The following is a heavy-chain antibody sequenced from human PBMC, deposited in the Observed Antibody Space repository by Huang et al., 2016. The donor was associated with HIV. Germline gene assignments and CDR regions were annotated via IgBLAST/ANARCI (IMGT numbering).Heavy chain of an antibody. CDR3: ARASTWSGYYTVIN. J-gene: IGHJ4*02. D-gene: IGHD3-3*01. V-gene: IGHV4-59*01. CDR1: GGSMEYYF. CDR2: VNYSGCT. Sequence: QVQLHESGPGQVMPSETLSLTCSVSGSVSGGSMEYYFWAWMRQLPGKGLEWVGHVNYSGCTKYPPSLRGRISSSMDVPWRQFSLILNSVTAADTAVYYCARASTWSGYYTVINWGQGTLVTV.